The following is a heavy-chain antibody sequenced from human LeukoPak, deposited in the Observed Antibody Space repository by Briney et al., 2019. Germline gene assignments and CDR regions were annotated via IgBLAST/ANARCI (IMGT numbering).Heavy chain of an antibody. Sequence: SVKVSCKASGGTFSSYAISWVRQAPGQGLEWMGGIIPIFGTANYAQKFQGRVTITADESMSTAYMELSSLRSEDTAVYYCAREPSVADLGGFQHWGQGTLVTVSS. CDR2: IIPIFGTA. CDR1: GGTFSSYA. V-gene: IGHV1-69*13. D-gene: IGHD6-19*01. J-gene: IGHJ1*01. CDR3: AREPSVADLGGFQH.